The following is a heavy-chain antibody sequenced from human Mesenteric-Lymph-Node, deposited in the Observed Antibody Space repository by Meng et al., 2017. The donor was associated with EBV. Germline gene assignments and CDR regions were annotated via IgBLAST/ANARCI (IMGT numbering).Heavy chain of an antibody. CDR2: INPNSGGT. CDR3: ARVRQLLSDNWFDP. V-gene: IGHV1-2*06. Sequence: QVQLVQSGAEVKKPGASGKVSCXASGYTFTGYYIHWVRQAPGQGLEWMGRINPNSGGTNYAQKFQGRVTMTRDTSISTAYMELNRLESDDTALYYCARVRQLLSDNWFDPWGLGTLVTVSS. D-gene: IGHD1-26*01. CDR1: GYTFTGYY. J-gene: IGHJ5*02.